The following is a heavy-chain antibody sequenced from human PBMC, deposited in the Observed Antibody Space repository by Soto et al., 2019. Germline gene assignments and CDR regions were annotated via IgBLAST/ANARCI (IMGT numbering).Heavy chain of an antibody. CDR2: ISDKGGST. J-gene: IGHJ4*01. D-gene: IGHD5-18*01. CDR3: ARLPYSYVSLYFLDF. CDR1: GFTFSNYA. Sequence: EVQALESGGGLVQPGGSLRLSCAASGFTFSNYAVSWVRQAPGRGLEWVASISDKGGSTKYADSVNGRFTISRANYINTLFRDMDSLRADDTAVYYCARLPYSYVSLYFLDFWGHGTLVTVSS. V-gene: IGHV3-23*01.